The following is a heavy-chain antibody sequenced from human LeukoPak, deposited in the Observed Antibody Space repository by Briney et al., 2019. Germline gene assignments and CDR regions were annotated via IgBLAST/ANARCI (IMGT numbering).Heavy chain of an antibody. CDR3: ATQLYALFHH. D-gene: IGHD2-8*01. V-gene: IGHV3-7*03. CDR2: IKQDGSDT. Sequence: PGGSLRLSCVVPGLTFSSHWMSWVRQAPGKGLEWVGNIKQDGSDTYHADSVKGRFTISRDNAKNSLYLQMNTLRVEDTAVYYCATQLYALFHHWGQGTLVTVSS. J-gene: IGHJ4*02. CDR1: GLTFSSHW.